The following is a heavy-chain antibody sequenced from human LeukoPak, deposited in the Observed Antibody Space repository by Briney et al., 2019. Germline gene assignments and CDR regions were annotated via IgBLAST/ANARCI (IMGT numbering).Heavy chain of an antibody. V-gene: IGHV3-30-3*01. Sequence: GGSLRLSCAASGFTFSSYAMHWVRQTPGKGLDWVAVISHDGSDKFYAGSVKGRFTISRDNSKNTLYLQMNSLRAEDTAVYYCASKCSSTSCYPKGDAFDIWGQGTMVTVSS. J-gene: IGHJ3*02. D-gene: IGHD2-2*01. CDR1: GFTFSSYA. CDR3: ASKCSSTSCYPKGDAFDI. CDR2: ISHDGSDK.